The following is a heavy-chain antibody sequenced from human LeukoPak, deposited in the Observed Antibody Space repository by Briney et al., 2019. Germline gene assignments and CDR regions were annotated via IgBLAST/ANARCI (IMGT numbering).Heavy chain of an antibody. D-gene: IGHD6-13*01. CDR1: GSTFSSYS. V-gene: IGHV3-21*01. CDR2: ISSSSSYI. Sequence: GGSLRLSCAASGSTFSSYSMNWVRQAPGKGLEWVSSISSSSSYIYYADSVKGRFTISRDNAKNSLYLQMNSLRAEDTAVYYYASGNLDSSSWYAWFDPWGQGTLVTVSS. CDR3: ASGNLDSSSWYAWFDP. J-gene: IGHJ5*02.